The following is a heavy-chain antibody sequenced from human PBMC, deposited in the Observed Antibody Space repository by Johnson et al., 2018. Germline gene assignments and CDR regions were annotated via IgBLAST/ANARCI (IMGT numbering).Heavy chain of an antibody. CDR3: ARLREGYGSSGFRGYYYYDMDV. V-gene: IGHV3-74*02. CDR2: IISYGSNT. J-gene: IGHJ6*03. CDR1: GFTFSNYW. D-gene: IGHD3-22*01. Sequence: VQLVESGGCLVQPGGSLRLSCAASGFTFSNYWMYWVRQAPGKGLVWVSRIISYGSNTNYADSGRGRFTISRDNATNTRYLQMNSLRAEDTAVDYCARLREGYGSSGFRGYYYYDMDVWGKGTTVTVSS.